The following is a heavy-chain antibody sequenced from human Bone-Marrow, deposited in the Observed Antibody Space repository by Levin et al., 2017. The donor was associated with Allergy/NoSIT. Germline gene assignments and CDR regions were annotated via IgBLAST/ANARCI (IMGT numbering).Heavy chain of an antibody. CDR3: AKDSSGAYYDILTGYYFPNWFDP. D-gene: IGHD3-9*01. J-gene: IGHJ5*02. V-gene: IGHV3-23*01. CDR1: GFTFSSYA. CDR2: ISGSGGST. Sequence: AGGSLRLSCAASGFTFSSYAMSWVRQAPGKGLEWVSAISGSGGSTYYADSVKGRFTISRDNSKNTLYLQMNSLRAEDTAVYYCAKDSSGAYYDILTGYYFPNWFDPWGQGTLVTVSS.